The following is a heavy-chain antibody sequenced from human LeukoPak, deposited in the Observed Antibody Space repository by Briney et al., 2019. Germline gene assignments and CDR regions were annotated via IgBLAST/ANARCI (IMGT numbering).Heavy chain of an antibody. Sequence: GGSLRLSCAGSGFTFSNYAMTWVRQAPGKGLEWVSSVSGSGRNTFYPDSVEGRFTISRDNSKNTVYLQMNSLRADDTAVYYCAKGGWGTVLDYWGQGTLVTVSP. CDR2: VSGSGRNT. V-gene: IGHV3-23*01. CDR3: AKGGWGTVLDY. J-gene: IGHJ4*02. CDR1: GFTFSNYA. D-gene: IGHD3-16*01.